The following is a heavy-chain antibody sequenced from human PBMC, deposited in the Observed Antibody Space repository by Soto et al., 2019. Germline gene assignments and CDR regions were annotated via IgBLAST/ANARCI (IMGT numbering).Heavy chain of an antibody. Sequence: EVQLLESGGGLVQPGGSLRLSCAASGFTFRNYAMSWARQAPGKGLGWVSAISGSGGTTHYADSVKGRFTISRDNSKNTLYLQRNSLRGEDTAVYYCAKDRSSTSGYAFDYWGQGSLVTVSS. J-gene: IGHJ4*02. D-gene: IGHD2-2*01. CDR3: AKDRSSTSGYAFDY. V-gene: IGHV3-23*01. CDR1: GFTFRNYA. CDR2: ISGSGGTT.